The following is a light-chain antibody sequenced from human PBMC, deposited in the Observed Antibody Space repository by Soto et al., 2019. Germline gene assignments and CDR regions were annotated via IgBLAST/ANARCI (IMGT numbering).Light chain of an antibody. Sequence: EIVMTQSPATLSVSPGDRATLPCRASQSVSSNKLAWYQQKPGQAPRLLIYAASSRATGIPDRFSGSGSGTEFTLTINNLEPEDFAVYYCQQRNVWPPITFGQGTKVDIK. V-gene: IGKV3D-20*02. CDR3: QQRNVWPPIT. J-gene: IGKJ1*01. CDR1: QSVSSNK. CDR2: AAS.